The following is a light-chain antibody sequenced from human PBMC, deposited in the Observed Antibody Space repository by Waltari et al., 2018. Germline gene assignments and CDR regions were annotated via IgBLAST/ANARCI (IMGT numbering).Light chain of an antibody. CDR3: LQRSNWPWT. J-gene: IGKJ1*01. CDR1: QSVSSS. V-gene: IGKV3-15*01. CDR2: GAS. Sequence: EIVITQSPATLSLSPGERATLSCRASQSVSSSLAWYQQKPGQAPRLLIYGASSRATGIPDRFSGSGSGTDFTLTISSLEPEDVAVYYCLQRSNWPWTFGQGTKVEIK.